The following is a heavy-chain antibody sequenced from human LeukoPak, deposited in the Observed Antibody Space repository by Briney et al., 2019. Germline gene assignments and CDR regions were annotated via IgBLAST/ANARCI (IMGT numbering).Heavy chain of an antibody. CDR2: IYYSGHT. CDR1: GGSISSSSYY. V-gene: IGHV4-39*01. Sequence: KPSETLSLTCTVSGGSISSSSYYWRWIRQPPGNGLEWIGTIYYSGHTYYNPSLKSRVTISVDTSKNQFSLKLSSVTAADTAVYYCARHRRDHDFWSGSNPTHYYYYMDVWGEGTTVTVSS. CDR3: ARHRRDHDFWSGSNPTHYYYYMDV. D-gene: IGHD3-3*01. J-gene: IGHJ6*03.